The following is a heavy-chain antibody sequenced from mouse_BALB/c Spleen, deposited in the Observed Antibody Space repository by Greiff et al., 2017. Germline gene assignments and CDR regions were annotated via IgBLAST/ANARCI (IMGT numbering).Heavy chain of an antibody. J-gene: IGHJ2*01. CDR2: INPYNDGT. D-gene: IGHD2-1*01. CDR1: GYTFTSYV. V-gene: IGHV1-14*01. CDR3: AREGGIYYGNYLDY. Sequence: VHVKQSGPELVKPGASVKMSCKASGYTFTSYVMHWVKQKPGQGLEWIGYINPYNDGTKYNEKFKGKATLTSDKSSSTAYMELSSLTSEDSAVYYCAREGGIYYGNYLDYWGQGTTLTVSS.